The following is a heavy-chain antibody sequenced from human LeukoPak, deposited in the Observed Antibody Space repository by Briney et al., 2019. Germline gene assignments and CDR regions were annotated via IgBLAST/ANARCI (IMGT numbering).Heavy chain of an antibody. Sequence: SETLSLTCTVSGGSISSYYWSWIRQPPGKGLEWIGYIYYSGSTNYNPSLKSRVTISVDTSKDQFSLELSSVTAADTAVYYCARGGDYGEIDYWGQGTLVTVSS. CDR1: GGSISSYY. J-gene: IGHJ4*02. D-gene: IGHD4-17*01. CDR2: IYYSGST. CDR3: ARGGDYGEIDY. V-gene: IGHV4-59*01.